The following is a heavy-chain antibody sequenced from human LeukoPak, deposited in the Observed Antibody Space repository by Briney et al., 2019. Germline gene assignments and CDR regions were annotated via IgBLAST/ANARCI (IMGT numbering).Heavy chain of an antibody. D-gene: IGHD3-10*01. J-gene: IGHJ4*02. Sequence: GGFLRLSCAASGFTFSSYGMHWVRQAPGKGLEWVAVIWYDGSNKYYADSVKGRFTISRDNSKNTLYLQMNSLRAEDTAVYYCATRRGSLGYYFDYWGQGTLVTVSS. V-gene: IGHV3-33*01. CDR1: GFTFSSYG. CDR2: IWYDGSNK. CDR3: ATRRGSLGYYFDY.